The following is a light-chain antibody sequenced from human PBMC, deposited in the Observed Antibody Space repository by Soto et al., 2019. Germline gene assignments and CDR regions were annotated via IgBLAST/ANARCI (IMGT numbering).Light chain of an antibody. J-gene: IGKJ1*01. Sequence: AIRMTQSPSSLSASPGDRVTITCRASQGISSYLAWYQQKPGQAPKLLIYAASTLQSGVPSRFSGSGSGKDFTLTISCLPSEDFATYYCQQYYSYPRTFGQGTRLEIK. CDR1: QGISSY. CDR3: QQYYSYPRT. V-gene: IGKV1-8*01. CDR2: AAS.